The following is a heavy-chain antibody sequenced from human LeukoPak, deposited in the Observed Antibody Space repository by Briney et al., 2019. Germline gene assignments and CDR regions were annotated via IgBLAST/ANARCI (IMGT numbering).Heavy chain of an antibody. J-gene: IGHJ2*01. Sequence: KPSETLSLTCTVSGGSITSSSYYWGWIRQPPGKGLEWIGSIYYTGNTDYNPSLKSRVATSVDTSKNLFSLTLTSLTAADTAVYYCARGPSTRGWGSRYWYFNLWGRGTLVTVSS. D-gene: IGHD2-2*01. CDR1: GGSITSSSYY. CDR2: IYYTGNT. CDR3: ARGPSTRGWGSRYWYFNL. V-gene: IGHV4-39*07.